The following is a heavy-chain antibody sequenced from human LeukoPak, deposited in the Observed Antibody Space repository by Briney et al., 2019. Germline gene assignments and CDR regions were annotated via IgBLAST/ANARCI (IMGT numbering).Heavy chain of an antibody. V-gene: IGHV3-21*01. CDR1: GFTFSSYS. D-gene: IGHD3-10*01. J-gene: IGHJ4*02. CDR3: ARDLSRDYYGSGSYQR. Sequence: PGGSLRLSCAASGFTFSSYSMNWVRQAPGKGLEWVTAISSSSSYIYYADSVKGRFTISRDNAKNSLYLQMNSLRAEDTAVYYCARDLSRDYYGSGSYQRWGQGTLVTVSS. CDR2: ISSSSSYI.